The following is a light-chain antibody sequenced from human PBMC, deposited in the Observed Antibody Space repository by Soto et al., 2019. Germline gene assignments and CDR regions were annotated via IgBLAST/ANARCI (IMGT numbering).Light chain of an antibody. Sequence: VMTQSPATLSVSPGERATLSCWASETVATNLAWYQQKPGQAPRLLISGASTRAAGISDRFSGSGSATEFTLTISSLQSEDFAVCYCQQYNNWPRATFGGGTKVDIK. J-gene: IGKJ4*01. CDR3: QQYNNWPRAT. CDR2: GAS. CDR1: ETVATN. V-gene: IGKV3-15*01.